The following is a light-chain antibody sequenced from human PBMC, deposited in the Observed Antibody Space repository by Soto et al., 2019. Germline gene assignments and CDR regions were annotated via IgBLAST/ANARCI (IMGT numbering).Light chain of an antibody. Sequence: EIVLTQSPGTLSLSPGDRATLSCRASQSVSSTFLAWYQQKPGQAPRVVIYGASTRATGIPDRFSGSGSGTAFTLTISRLEPEDVAVYYCQQYESSRTFGQGTKMEMK. CDR3: QQYESSRT. CDR1: QSVSSTF. V-gene: IGKV3-20*01. J-gene: IGKJ1*01. CDR2: GAS.